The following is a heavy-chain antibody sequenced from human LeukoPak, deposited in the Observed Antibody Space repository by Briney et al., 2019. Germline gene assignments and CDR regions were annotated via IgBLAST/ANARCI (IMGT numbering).Heavy chain of an antibody. J-gene: IGHJ4*02. CDR1: GFTFSSYA. Sequence: PGGSLRLSCAASGFTFSSYAMHWVRQAPGKGLEWVAVISYDESNKYYADSVKGRFSISRDNSRNTLYLQMDSLRSEDTAVYYCAKDPSSWYYYFDYWGQGTLVTVSS. CDR3: AKDPSSWYYYFDY. CDR2: ISYDESNK. D-gene: IGHD6-13*01. V-gene: IGHV3-30*04.